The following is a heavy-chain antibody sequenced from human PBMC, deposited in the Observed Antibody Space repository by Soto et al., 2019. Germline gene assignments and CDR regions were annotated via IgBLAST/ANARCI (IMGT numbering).Heavy chain of an antibody. J-gene: IGHJ6*02. V-gene: IGHV1-46*01. CDR2: INPSNGNT. Sequence: ASVKVSCKASGYTFTSYYMHWVRQAPGQGLEWMGIINPSNGNTNYAQKFQGRVTMTTDTSTTTAYMELRSLRSEDTAVYYCARDRPISSIRDRDYCYVMAVWGQGNTVTVSS. CDR3: ARDRPISSIRDRDYCYVMAV. D-gene: IGHD6-6*01. CDR1: GYTFTSYY.